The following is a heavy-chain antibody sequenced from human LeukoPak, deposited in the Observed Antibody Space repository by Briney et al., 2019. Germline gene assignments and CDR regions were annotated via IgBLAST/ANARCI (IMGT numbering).Heavy chain of an antibody. D-gene: IGHD3-16*02. J-gene: IGHJ4*02. CDR3: AKDTGPLMITFGGVVVSYFDY. V-gene: IGHV3-23*01. CDR2: IKGNGFDT. Sequence: GGSLRLSCAGSGFIFSNYAMSWVRQAPGKGLEWVSGIKGNGFDTYYADSVKGRFTVSRDNSKNTLSLQMNSLSAEDTAVYYCAKDTGPLMITFGGVVVSYFDYWGQGALVTVSS. CDR1: GFIFSNYA.